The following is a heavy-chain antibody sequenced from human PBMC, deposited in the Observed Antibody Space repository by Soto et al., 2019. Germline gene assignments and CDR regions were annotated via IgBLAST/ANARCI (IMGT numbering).Heavy chain of an antibody. D-gene: IGHD3-22*01. CDR3: AKDRTTDSGGYTEYFQH. Sequence: EVQLLESGGGLVQPGGSLRLSCAASGFTFSSYAMSWVRQAPGKGLEWVSAISGSGGSTYYADSVKGRFTISRDNSKNTLYLQMNSLRAEDTAVYCCAKDRTTDSGGYTEYFQHWGQGTLVTVSS. V-gene: IGHV3-23*01. CDR1: GFTFSSYA. CDR2: ISGSGGST. J-gene: IGHJ1*01.